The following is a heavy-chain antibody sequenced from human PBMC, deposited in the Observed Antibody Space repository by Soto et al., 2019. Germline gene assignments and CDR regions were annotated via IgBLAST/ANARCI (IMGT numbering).Heavy chain of an antibody. Sequence: ASVKVSCKASGYSFTSYGISWVRQAPRQRLEWMGWISSENGNTKYAHNLQGRVTMTTDTSTSTAYMELRSLRSDDTAVYYCVRQASMVRGINSPDYWGQGTLVTVSS. V-gene: IGHV1-18*01. CDR1: GYSFTSYG. CDR2: ISSENGNT. D-gene: IGHD3-10*01. J-gene: IGHJ4*02. CDR3: VRQASMVRGINSPDY.